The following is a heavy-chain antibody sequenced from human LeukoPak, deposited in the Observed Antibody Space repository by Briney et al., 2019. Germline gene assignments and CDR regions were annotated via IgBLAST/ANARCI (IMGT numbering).Heavy chain of an antibody. CDR1: GGSISSGGYC. V-gene: IGHV4-30-2*01. Sequence: TLSLTCTVSGGSISSGGYCWSWIRQPVGKGLEWIGNIYNSGSTYYNPSLKGRVTISLDRSKNQFSLKLSSVTAADTAVYYCARLLRYFDWFPAFDYWGQGTLVTVSS. CDR2: IYNSGST. D-gene: IGHD3-9*01. J-gene: IGHJ4*02. CDR3: ARLLRYFDWFPAFDY.